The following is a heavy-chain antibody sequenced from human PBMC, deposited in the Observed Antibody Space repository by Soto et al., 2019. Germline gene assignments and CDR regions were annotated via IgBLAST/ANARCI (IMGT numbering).Heavy chain of an antibody. CDR1: GGTFSSYR. V-gene: IGHV1-69*13. CDR2: IVPIYPPA. Sequence: GASVKVSCKASGGTFSSYRINWVRQAPGQGLEWVGGIVPIYPPADYAQKFQGGVTITADESGRTSYMEMRSLKSQDTAVYYCVRDSGAKLSSSWGQGTLVTVSS. J-gene: IGHJ4*02. CDR3: VRDSGAKLSSS. D-gene: IGHD6-13*01.